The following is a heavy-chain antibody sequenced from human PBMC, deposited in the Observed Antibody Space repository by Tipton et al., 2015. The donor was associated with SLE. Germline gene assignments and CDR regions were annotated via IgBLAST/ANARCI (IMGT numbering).Heavy chain of an antibody. V-gene: IGHV4-34*01. CDR3: AREGGGSYFDGAFDV. J-gene: IGHJ3*01. CDR2: INHSGST. Sequence: TLSLTCAVYGGSFSGYYWSWIRQPPGKGLEWIGEINHSGSTNYSPSLKSRVTISVDTSKNQFSLKLSSVTAADTAVYYCAREGGGSYFDGAFDVWGQGTMVTVSS. CDR1: GGSFSGYY. D-gene: IGHD1-26*01.